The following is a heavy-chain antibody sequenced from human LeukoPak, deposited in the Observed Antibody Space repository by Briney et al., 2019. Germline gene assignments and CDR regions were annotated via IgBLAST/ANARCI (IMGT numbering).Heavy chain of an antibody. D-gene: IGHD1-26*01. J-gene: IGHJ4*02. Sequence: ASVRVSRKASGYTFTNYYMHWVRQAPGQGLEWMGIIDPSGGSTSYAQMFQGRVIMTRDTSTTTVYMELSSLRSEDTAVYYCARGSSGSYLNYFDYWGQGTLVTVPS. CDR3: ARGSSGSYLNYFDY. V-gene: IGHV1-46*01. CDR1: GYTFTNYY. CDR2: IDPSGGST.